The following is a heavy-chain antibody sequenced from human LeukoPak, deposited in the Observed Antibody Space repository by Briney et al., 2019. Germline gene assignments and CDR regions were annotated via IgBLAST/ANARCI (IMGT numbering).Heavy chain of an antibody. CDR2: INWNGGST. Sequence: GGSLRLSCAASGFTCDDYCMSWVRQAPGKGLEWVASINWNGGSTGYADSVKGRFTISRGNAKNYLYLQMNSLRAEDTALYYCARGLSAFDYWGQGTLVTVSS. CDR3: ARGLSAFDY. CDR1: GFTCDDYC. V-gene: IGHV3-20*04. J-gene: IGHJ4*02.